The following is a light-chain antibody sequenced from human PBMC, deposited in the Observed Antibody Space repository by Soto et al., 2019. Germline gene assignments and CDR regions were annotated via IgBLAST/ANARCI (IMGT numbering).Light chain of an antibody. V-gene: IGKV3-20*01. Sequence: IVLTQSPGTLSLSPGERATLSCRASQSVSSSYLAWYQQKPGQAPRLLIYGASSRATGIPDRFSGSGSGTDLTITISRLEPEDFAVYYCQQYGSSPWTFGQGTKVDIK. J-gene: IGKJ1*01. CDR3: QQYGSSPWT. CDR2: GAS. CDR1: QSVSSSY.